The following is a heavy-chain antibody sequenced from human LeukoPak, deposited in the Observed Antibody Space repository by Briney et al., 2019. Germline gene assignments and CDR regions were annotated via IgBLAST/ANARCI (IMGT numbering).Heavy chain of an antibody. J-gene: IGHJ4*01. Sequence: PSETLSLTCTVSGYSISSGYYWGWIRQPPGKGLDLIGTIYHSGSTYYNPSLKSRVTISVDTSKNQFSLKLNSVTAADTAVYYCARDRSGPFLLDYWGRGTLVTVSS. CDR3: ARDRSGPFLLDY. CDR1: GYSISSGYY. CDR2: IYHSGST. V-gene: IGHV4-38-2*02.